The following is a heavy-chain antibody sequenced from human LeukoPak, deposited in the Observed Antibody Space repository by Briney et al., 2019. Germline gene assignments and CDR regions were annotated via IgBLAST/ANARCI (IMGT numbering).Heavy chain of an antibody. V-gene: IGHV1-69*13. CDR1: GGTFSSYA. J-gene: IGHJ5*02. CDR3: ARDYLQVKFGYSSGST. Sequence: SVKVSCKASGGTFSSYAISWVRQAPGQGLEWMGGIIPIFGTANYAQKFQGRVTITADESTSTAYMELSSLRSEDTAVYYCARDYLQVKFGYSSGSTWGQGTLVTVSS. D-gene: IGHD6-19*01. CDR2: IIPIFGTA.